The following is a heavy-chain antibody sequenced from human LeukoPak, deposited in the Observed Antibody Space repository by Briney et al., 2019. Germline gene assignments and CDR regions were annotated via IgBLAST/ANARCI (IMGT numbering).Heavy chain of an antibody. CDR1: GGSISSGDYY. V-gene: IGHV4-30-4*08. CDR2: IYYSGST. Sequence: PSETLSLTCTVSGGSISSGDYYWSWIRQPPGKGLEWIGCIYYSGSTYYNPSLKSRITISVDTSKNQFSLKLTSVTAADTAVYYCARHGVVGATYDYWGQGTLVTVSS. D-gene: IGHD1-26*01. J-gene: IGHJ4*02. CDR3: ARHGVVGATYDY.